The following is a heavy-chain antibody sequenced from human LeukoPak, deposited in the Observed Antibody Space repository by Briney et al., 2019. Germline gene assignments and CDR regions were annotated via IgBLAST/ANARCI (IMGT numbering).Heavy chain of an antibody. D-gene: IGHD4-17*01. CDR3: ARDTSDYGDPIDAFDI. V-gene: IGHV3-21*01. J-gene: IGHJ3*02. CDR1: GFTFSSYS. CDR2: ISSSSSYI. Sequence: GGSLRLSCAASGFTFSSYSMNWVRQAPGKGLEWVSSISSSSSYIYYADSVKGRFTISRDKAKNSLYLQMNSLRAEDTAVYYCARDTSDYGDPIDAFDIWGQGTMVTVSS.